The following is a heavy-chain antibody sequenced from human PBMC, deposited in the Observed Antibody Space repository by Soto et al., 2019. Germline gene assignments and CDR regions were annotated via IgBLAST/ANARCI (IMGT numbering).Heavy chain of an antibody. D-gene: IGHD1-26*01. Sequence: PSETLCISCTFYVGSMRSGVYYWSWIRQHAGRGLEWIGYISYSGSTYYNPSLMSRVAISVDTSKTQFALNLSSVSAADTAVYYCAREKFSGTYYWLDSWGQGTLVTVSS. CDR2: ISYSGST. V-gene: IGHV4-31*03. CDR1: VGSMRSGVYY. J-gene: IGHJ5*01. CDR3: AREKFSGTYYWLDS.